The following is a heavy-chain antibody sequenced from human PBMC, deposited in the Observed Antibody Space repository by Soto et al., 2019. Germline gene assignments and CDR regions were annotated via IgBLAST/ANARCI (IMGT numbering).Heavy chain of an antibody. V-gene: IGHV3-74*01. J-gene: IGHJ4*02. CDR3: ARATGSNHPFDY. Sequence: EVQLVESGGGLVQPGGSLRLSCAATGFTFSTYWMHWVRQGPGKGLVWVSRISTDGSSTTYADSVKGRFTISRDNAKNPLYLQMNSRRAEVTAVYYCARATGSNHPFDYWGQGSRVTVSS. CDR1: GFTFSTYW. D-gene: IGHD2-2*01. CDR2: ISTDGSST.